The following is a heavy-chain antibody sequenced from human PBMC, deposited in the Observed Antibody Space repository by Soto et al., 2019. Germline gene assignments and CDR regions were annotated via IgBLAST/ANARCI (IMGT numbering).Heavy chain of an antibody. V-gene: IGHV1-69*13. CDR2: IIPIFGTA. D-gene: IGHD2-2*01. Sequence: SVKVSCKASGGTFSSYATSWVRQAPGQGLEWMGGIIPIFGTANYAQKFQGRVTITADESTSTAYMELSSLRSEDTAVYYCARAVYSHQLPPYYFDYWGQGTLVTVSS. CDR1: GGTFSSYA. CDR3: ARAVYSHQLPPYYFDY. J-gene: IGHJ4*02.